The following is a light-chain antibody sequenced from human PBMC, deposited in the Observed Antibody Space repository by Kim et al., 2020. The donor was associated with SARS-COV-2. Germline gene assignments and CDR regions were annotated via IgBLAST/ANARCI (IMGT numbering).Light chain of an antibody. V-gene: IGLV3-19*01. CDR1: SIRSYY. CDR2: GKN. CDR3: NPPHRSCNLLL. J-gene: IGLJ3*02. Sequence: ALGQTARITCQGDSIRSYYASWYQQKPGQAPVLVIYGKNNRPSGIPDRFSGSSSGNTASLTITGAQAEDEAYDHCNPPHRSCNLLLCGGGTQLTVL.